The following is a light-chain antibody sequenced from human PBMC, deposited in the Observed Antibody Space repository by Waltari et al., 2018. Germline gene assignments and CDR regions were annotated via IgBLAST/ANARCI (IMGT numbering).Light chain of an antibody. V-gene: IGLV2-23*03. CDR2: EGS. CDR3: CSFASPNTVI. CDR1: SRAIGGSTL. J-gene: IGLJ2*01. Sequence: QSALTQPASVSGSPGQSITISCPGTSRAIGGSTLLPWYQQPPGRAPKPLVYEGSKRPSGVSSRFSGAKSGNTASLTISGLQAEDEANYYCCSFASPNTVIFGGGTKLTVL.